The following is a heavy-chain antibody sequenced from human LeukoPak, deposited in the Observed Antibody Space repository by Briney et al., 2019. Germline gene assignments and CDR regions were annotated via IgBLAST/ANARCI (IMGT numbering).Heavy chain of an antibody. D-gene: IGHD3-3*01. CDR3: AGDFWSGYYIEVEYYYYMDV. CDR1: GGTFSSYA. Sequence: SVTVSFKCSGGTFSSYAFSWVRQPPARGLEWVGGIIPSFGTANYAQKFQGRVTITTEGSTSTAYMELSRLRSEDTDVHYCAGDFWSGYYIEVEYYYYMDVWGKGTTVTVSS. V-gene: IGHV1-69*05. CDR2: IIPSFGTA. J-gene: IGHJ6*03.